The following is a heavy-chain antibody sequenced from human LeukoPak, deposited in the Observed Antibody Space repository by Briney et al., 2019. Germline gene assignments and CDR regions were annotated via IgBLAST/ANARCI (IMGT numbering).Heavy chain of an antibody. CDR1: GYTFTGYY. CDR3: ARTGPMVVRGVDPYYYYGKDV. J-gene: IGHJ6*02. Sequence: ASVKVSCKASGYTFTGYYMHWVRQAPGQGLEWMGWINPNSGGTNYAQKFQGWVTMTRDTSISTAYMELSRLRSDDTAVYYCARTGPMVVRGVDPYYYYGKDVWGQGTTVTVSS. CDR2: INPNSGGT. D-gene: IGHD3-10*01. V-gene: IGHV1-2*04.